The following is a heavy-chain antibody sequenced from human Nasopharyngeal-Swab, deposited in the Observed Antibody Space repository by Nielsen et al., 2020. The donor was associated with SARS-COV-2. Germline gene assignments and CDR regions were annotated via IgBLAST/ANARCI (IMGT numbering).Heavy chain of an antibody. CDR2: ISSSSSTI. J-gene: IGHJ6*02. CDR3: AREVTDGLYYGMDV. D-gene: IGHD2-21*02. Sequence: GASLQISCAASRFTFSNYSMNWVRQAPGKGLEWVSNISSSSSTIFYADSVKGRFTISRDNAKNSLFLQINSLRAEDTAVYYCAREVTDGLYYGMDVWGQGTTVTVSS. V-gene: IGHV3-48*04. CDR1: RFTFSNYS.